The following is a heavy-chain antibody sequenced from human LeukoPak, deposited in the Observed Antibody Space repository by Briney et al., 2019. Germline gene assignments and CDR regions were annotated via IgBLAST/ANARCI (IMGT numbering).Heavy chain of an antibody. CDR3: ARVGALSSSWLLY. CDR1: GFTFSSYN. V-gene: IGHV3-21*01. J-gene: IGHJ4*02. CDR2: ISSSGSYI. D-gene: IGHD6-13*01. Sequence: PGGSLRLSCAASGFTFSSYNINWVRQAPGKGLEWVSSISSSGSYIYYADSVKGRFTISRDNAKNSLYLQMNSLRAEDTAVYFCARVGALSSSWLLYWGQGTLVTVSS.